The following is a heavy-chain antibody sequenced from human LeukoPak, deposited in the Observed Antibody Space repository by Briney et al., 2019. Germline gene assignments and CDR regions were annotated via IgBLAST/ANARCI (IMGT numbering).Heavy chain of an antibody. Sequence: ASVKVSCKASGYTFTGYYMHWARQAPGQGLEWMGWINPNSGGTNYAQKFQGRVTMTKDTSISTAYMELSRLRSDDTAVYYCARGYYDSSGYYYFDYWGQGTLVTVSS. CDR2: INPNSGGT. CDR1: GYTFTGYY. J-gene: IGHJ4*02. CDR3: ARGYYDSSGYYYFDY. D-gene: IGHD3-22*01. V-gene: IGHV1-2*02.